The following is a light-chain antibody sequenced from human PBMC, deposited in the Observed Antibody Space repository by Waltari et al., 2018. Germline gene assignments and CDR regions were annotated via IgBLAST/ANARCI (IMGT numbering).Light chain of an antibody. CDR1: SSDIGYYNL. CDR2: EVN. CDR3: CSYIGDSAWV. V-gene: IGLV2-23*02. Sequence: QSALTQPASVSGSPGQSITISCTGTSSDIGYYNLVSWYQQDPGKAPKVIIYEVNKRPSGVSNRFPGSKSGNTASLTISGLQAEDEADYYCCSYIGDSAWVFGGGTMVTVL. J-gene: IGLJ3*02.